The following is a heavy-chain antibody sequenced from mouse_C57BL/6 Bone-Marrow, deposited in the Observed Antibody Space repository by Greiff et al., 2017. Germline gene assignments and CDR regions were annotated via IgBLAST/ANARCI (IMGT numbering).Heavy chain of an antibody. D-gene: IGHD4-1*01. CDR1: GYTFTSYW. V-gene: IGHV1-69*01. CDR3: ERGTGTDDIGC. J-gene: IGHJ4*01. Sequence: VQLQQPGAELVMPGASVKLSCKASGYTFTSYWMHWVKQRPGQGLEWIGEIDPSDSYTNYNEKFQGKSTLTVDKSSSTAYMQLSSLTSEDSAVSYCERGTGTDDIGCWGQGTSVTV. CDR2: IDPSDSYT.